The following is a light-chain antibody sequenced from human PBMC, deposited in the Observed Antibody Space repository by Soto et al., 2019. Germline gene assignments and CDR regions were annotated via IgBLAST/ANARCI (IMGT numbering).Light chain of an antibody. CDR1: QSISSW. V-gene: IGKV1-5*03. CDR3: QQYNSSPWT. CDR2: KAS. Sequence: DIQMTQSPSTLSASVGDRVTITCRASQSISSWLAWYQQKPGKAPKLLIYKASSLGSGVPSRCSGSGSGTEFTLTISSLQPDDFATYYCQQYNSSPWTLGQGTKVEIK. J-gene: IGKJ1*01.